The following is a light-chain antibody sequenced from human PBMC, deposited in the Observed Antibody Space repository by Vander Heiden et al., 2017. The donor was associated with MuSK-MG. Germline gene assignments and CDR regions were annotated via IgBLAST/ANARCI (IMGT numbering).Light chain of an antibody. CDR2: AAS. CDR3: QQSYSTPFT. V-gene: IGKV1-39*01. CDR1: QSISSY. J-gene: IGKJ4*01. Sequence: DIQMTQSPSSLSASVRDGVTITCRASQSISSYLSLYQQKVGKAPKLLIYAASSLQSGGPSRFSGSGSGTDFTLTISSLQPEDFAAYYGQQSYSTPFTFGGGTKVEIK.